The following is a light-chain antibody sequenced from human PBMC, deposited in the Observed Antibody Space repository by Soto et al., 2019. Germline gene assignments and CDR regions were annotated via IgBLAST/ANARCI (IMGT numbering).Light chain of an antibody. J-gene: IGKJ1*01. CDR3: QHTLSVPPT. V-gene: IGKV1-12*01. CDR2: TGS. CDR1: HAIDSW. Sequence: DIQMTQSPSSVSASVGDRVTITCRASHAIDSWLAWYQQKPGEAPKLLIFTGSLLHSGVPPRFSGSGSGTDFTLTISSLQTEDFATYDCQHTLSVPPTFGQGTKV.